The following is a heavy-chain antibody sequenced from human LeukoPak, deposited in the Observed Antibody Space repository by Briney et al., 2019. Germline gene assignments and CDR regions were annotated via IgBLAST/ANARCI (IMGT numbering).Heavy chain of an antibody. J-gene: IGHJ4*02. V-gene: IGHV3-33*08. D-gene: IGHD6-19*01. CDR2: IWYDGSNK. CDR1: GFTFSSYA. CDR3: NGSGSFDY. Sequence: RSGGSLRLSCAASGFTFSSYAMSWVRQAPGKGLEWVAVIWYDGSNKYYADSVKGRFTISRDNSKNTLYLQMNSLRAEDTAVYYCNGSGSFDYWGQGTLVTVSS.